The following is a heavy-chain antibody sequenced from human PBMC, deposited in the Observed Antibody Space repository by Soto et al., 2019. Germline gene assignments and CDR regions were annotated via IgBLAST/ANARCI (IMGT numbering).Heavy chain of an antibody. CDR2: IYHSGST. CDR1: GGSISSGGYS. CDR3: GAGGGLPRYS. V-gene: IGHV4-30-2*01. D-gene: IGHD3-10*01. J-gene: IGHJ5*01. Sequence: PSQTLSLTCAVSGGSISSGGYSWSWIRQPPGKGLEWIGYIYHSGSTYYNPSLKSRVTISVDRSKNQFSLKLSSVTAADTAVYYWGAGGGLPRYSGGQETLVTVS.